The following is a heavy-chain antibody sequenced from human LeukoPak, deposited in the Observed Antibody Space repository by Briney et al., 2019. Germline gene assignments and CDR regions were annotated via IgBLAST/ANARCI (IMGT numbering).Heavy chain of an antibody. CDR2: IYSGGST. CDR1: GFTFSSYA. V-gene: IGHV3-66*01. CDR3: ATSVLANPLTYYYYYGMDV. Sequence: GGSLRLSCAASGFTFSSYAMSWVRQAPGKGLEWVSVIYSGGSTYYADSVKGRFTISRDNSKNTLYLQMNSLRAEDTAVYYCATSVLANPLTYYYYYGMDVWGQGTTVTVSS. D-gene: IGHD6-6*01. J-gene: IGHJ6*02.